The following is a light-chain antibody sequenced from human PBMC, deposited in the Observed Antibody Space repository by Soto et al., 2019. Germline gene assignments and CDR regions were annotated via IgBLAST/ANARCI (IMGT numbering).Light chain of an antibody. V-gene: IGKV3-20*01. CDR1: QSVSNNY. CDR2: GAS. J-gene: IGKJ1*01. Sequence: SLCTLSLSTGERATLSCGASQSVSNNYLAWYQRKPGQAPRLLIYGASSRATGIPDRFSGSGSGTDFTLTISRLEPEDFAVYFCQQYDTSPRPFGQ. CDR3: QQYDTSPRP.